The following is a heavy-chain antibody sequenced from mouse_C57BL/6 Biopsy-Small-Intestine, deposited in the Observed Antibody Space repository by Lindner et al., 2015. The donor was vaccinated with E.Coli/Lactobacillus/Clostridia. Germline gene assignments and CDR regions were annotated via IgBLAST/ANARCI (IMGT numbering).Heavy chain of an antibody. Sequence: VQLQESGAELARPGASVKLSCQASGYSFTSYGISWMKQRAGQGLEWIGETYPRRGDTYYNEKFKGKATLTADKSSSTAFMELRSLTSEDSAVYFCASHYGNYSRYVMDYWGQGTSVTVSS. V-gene: IGHV1-81*01. CDR1: GYSFTSYG. D-gene: IGHD2-1*01. CDR3: ASHYGNYSRYVMDY. J-gene: IGHJ4*01. CDR2: TYPRRGDT.